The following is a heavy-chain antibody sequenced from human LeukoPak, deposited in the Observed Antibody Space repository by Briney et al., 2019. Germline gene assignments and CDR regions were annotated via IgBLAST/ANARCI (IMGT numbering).Heavy chain of an antibody. D-gene: IGHD6-19*01. CDR2: ISSSGSTI. V-gene: IGHV3-11*04. Sequence: GGSLRLSCAASGFTFSDYYMSWIRQAPGKGLEWVSYISSSGSTIYYADPVKGRFTISRDNAKNSLYLQMNSLRAEDTAVYYCARAPRQLDSSGWYGFSYFDYWGQGTLVTVSS. CDR3: ARAPRQLDSSGWYGFSYFDY. CDR1: GFTFSDYY. J-gene: IGHJ4*02.